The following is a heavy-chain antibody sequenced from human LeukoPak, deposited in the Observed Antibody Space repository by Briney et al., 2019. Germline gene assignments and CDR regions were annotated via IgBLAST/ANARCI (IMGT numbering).Heavy chain of an antibody. Sequence: GGSLRLSCAAPGSTFNSYGMHWVREAPGKGLVWVAVMWYDGSNKYYADSVKGRFTISRDDSENTLYLQMNSLRAEDTAMYYCARGLPPVMKYYFDYWGQGTLVTVSS. CDR2: MWYDGSNK. J-gene: IGHJ4*02. V-gene: IGHV3-33*01. CDR1: GSTFNSYG. D-gene: IGHD4-11*01. CDR3: ARGLPPVMKYYFDY.